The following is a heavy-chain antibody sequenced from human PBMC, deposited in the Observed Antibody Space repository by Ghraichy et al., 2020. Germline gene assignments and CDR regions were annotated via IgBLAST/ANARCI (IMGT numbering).Heavy chain of an antibody. CDR2: INPSGTTT. CDR1: GFTFGSYA. V-gene: IGHV3-23*01. Sequence: GGSLRLSCAASGFTFGSYAMHWVRQTPGKGLDCVSAINPSGTTTYYADSVKGRFTISRDNSKNTLYLQMNSLRADDTALYFCANPYGSGTYYAFDIWGQGTMVSVSS. CDR3: ANPYGSGTYYAFDI. D-gene: IGHD3-10*01. J-gene: IGHJ3*02.